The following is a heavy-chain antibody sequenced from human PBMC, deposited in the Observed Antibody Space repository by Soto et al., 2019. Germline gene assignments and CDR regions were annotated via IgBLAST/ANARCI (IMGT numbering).Heavy chain of an antibody. Sequence: PGESLKLSCKTSGYTSSGHWISWVRQVPGKGLQWMGNIDPSDSYINYNPAFRGHVTFSVDKSSSTAYLHWRSLGPSDTAIYYCARHGAAIWLGYWGQGTLVTVSS. CDR1: GYTSSGHW. D-gene: IGHD6-19*01. CDR2: IDPSDSYI. V-gene: IGHV5-10-1*01. J-gene: IGHJ4*02. CDR3: ARHGAAIWLGY.